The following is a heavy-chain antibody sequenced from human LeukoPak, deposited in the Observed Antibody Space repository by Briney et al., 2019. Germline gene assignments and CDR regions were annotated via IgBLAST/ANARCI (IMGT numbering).Heavy chain of an antibody. J-gene: IGHJ2*01. CDR1: GGSISSYY. CDR3: ARLLRDWYFDL. Sequence: PSETLSLTCTVSGGSISSYYWSWIRQPAGKGLEWIGYIYYSGSTNYNPSLKSRVTISVDTSKNQFSLKLSSVTAADTAVYYCARLLRDWYFDLWGRGTLVTVSS. V-gene: IGHV4-59*01. D-gene: IGHD2-15*01. CDR2: IYYSGST.